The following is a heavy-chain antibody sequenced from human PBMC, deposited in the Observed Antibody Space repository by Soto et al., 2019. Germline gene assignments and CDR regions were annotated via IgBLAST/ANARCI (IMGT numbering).Heavy chain of an antibody. D-gene: IGHD6-19*01. CDR2: IYYSGST. V-gene: IGHV4-59*08. CDR3: ARHKVAVAVTGNWFDP. Sequence: SETLSLTCTVSGGSISSYYWSWIRQPPGKGLEWIGYIYYSGSTNYNPSLKSRVTISVDTSKNQFSLKLSSVTAADTAVYYCARHKVAVAVTGNWFDPWGQGTLVTVSS. J-gene: IGHJ5*02. CDR1: GGSISSYY.